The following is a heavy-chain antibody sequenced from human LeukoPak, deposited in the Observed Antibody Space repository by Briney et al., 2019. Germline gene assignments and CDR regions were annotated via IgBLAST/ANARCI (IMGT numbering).Heavy chain of an antibody. V-gene: IGHV3-23*01. D-gene: IGHD3-22*01. Sequence: GGSLRLFCAAWVLPYSSYAMSWVRQAPGKGLELVSDLSGSGGSTDYADSVKGRLTISRDNSKNTLYLQMHSPRAEDTAFYYCAKAAYSSGYYNYFDYWGQGTLVTVSS. CDR1: VLPYSSYA. CDR2: LSGSGGST. J-gene: IGHJ4*02. CDR3: AKAAYSSGYYNYFDY.